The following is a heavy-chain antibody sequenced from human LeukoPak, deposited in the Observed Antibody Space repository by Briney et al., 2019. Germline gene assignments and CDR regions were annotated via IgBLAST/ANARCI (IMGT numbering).Heavy chain of an antibody. J-gene: IGHJ4*02. CDR3: TTMVQFG. D-gene: IGHD3-10*01. Sequence: PGGSLRLSCAASGFTFSSYWMHWVRQAPGKGLVWVSRINSARSSTAYADSVKGRFTISRDNAKNTLYLQMNSLRAEDTAVYYCTTMVQFGWGQGTLVTVSS. CDR2: INSARSST. V-gene: IGHV3-74*03. CDR1: GFTFSSYW.